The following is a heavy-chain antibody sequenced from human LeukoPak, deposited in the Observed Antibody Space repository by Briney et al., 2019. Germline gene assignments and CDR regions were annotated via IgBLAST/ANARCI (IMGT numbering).Heavy chain of an antibody. CDR3: ARAGQEWFGELGFDQ. J-gene: IGHJ4*02. V-gene: IGHV3-21*01. CDR2: ISSSSTYI. Sequence: PGGSLRLSCAASGFTFSTYSMNWDRQAPGKGLEWVSSISSSSTYIYYADSVKGRFTISRDNAKNSLYLQMNGLRAEDTAVYYCARAGQEWFGELGFDQWGQGTLVIVSS. CDR1: GFTFSTYS. D-gene: IGHD3-10*01.